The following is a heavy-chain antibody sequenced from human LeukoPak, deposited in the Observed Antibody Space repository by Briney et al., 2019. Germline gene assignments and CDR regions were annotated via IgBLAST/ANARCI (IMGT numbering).Heavy chain of an antibody. CDR2: IYYTGST. CDR3: ARHGGYHSPIDY. CDR1: AGSITNYN. D-gene: IGHD3-22*01. Sequence: SETLSLTCTVSAGSITNYNWSWIRQPPGKGLEWIGYIYYTGSTNYNPSLKSRVSISVDTSKNQFSLKLSSVTAADTAVYYCARHGGYHSPIDYWGQGTLVTVSS. V-gene: IGHV4-59*08. J-gene: IGHJ4*02.